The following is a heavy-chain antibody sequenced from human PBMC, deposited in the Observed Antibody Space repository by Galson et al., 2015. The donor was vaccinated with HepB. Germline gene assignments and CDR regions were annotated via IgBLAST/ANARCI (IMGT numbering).Heavy chain of an antibody. CDR2: ISYDGSNK. D-gene: IGHD1-26*01. CDR3: ARGAGAPSGFDY. J-gene: IGHJ4*02. V-gene: IGHV3-30*04. Sequence: SLRLSCAASGFTFSSYAMHWVRQAPGKGLEWVAVISYDGSNKYYADSVKGRFTISRDNSKNTLYLQMNSLRAEDTAVYYCARGAGAPSGFDYWGQGTLVTVSS. CDR1: GFTFSSYA.